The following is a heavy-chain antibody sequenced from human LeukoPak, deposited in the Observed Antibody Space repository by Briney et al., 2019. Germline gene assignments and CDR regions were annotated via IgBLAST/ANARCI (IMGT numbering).Heavy chain of an antibody. CDR1: GFTFSSYW. Sequence: GGSLRLSCAASGFTFSSYWMSWVRQAPGKGLEWVANIKQDGSEKYYVDSVKGRFTISRDNAKNSLYLQMNSLRAEDTAVYYCARDILTGSQSRFQHWGQGTLVTVSS. D-gene: IGHD3-9*01. CDR2: IKQDGSEK. CDR3: ARDILTGSQSRFQH. V-gene: IGHV3-7*01. J-gene: IGHJ1*01.